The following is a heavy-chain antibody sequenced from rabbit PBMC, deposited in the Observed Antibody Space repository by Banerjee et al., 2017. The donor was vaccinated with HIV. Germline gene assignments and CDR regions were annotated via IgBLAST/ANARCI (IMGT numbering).Heavy chain of an antibody. J-gene: IGHJ2*01. D-gene: IGHD6-1*01. V-gene: IGHV1S40*01. Sequence: QSLEESGGDLVKPGASLTLTCTASGFSFSSSYYMCWVRQAPGKGLEWIACIYAGSSGSTYYASWAKGRFTISKTSSTTVTLQMTSLTAADTATYFCARADTYGYAGYAYANAFDPWGQGTLVTVS. CDR2: IYAGSSGST. CDR3: ARADTYGYAGYAYANAFDP. CDR1: GFSFSSSYY.